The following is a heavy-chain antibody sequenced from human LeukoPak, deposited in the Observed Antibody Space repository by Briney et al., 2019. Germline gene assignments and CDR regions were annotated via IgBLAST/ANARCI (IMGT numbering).Heavy chain of an antibody. D-gene: IGHD3-22*01. J-gene: IGHJ4*02. CDR3: ARGEGSGYYFTPYYFDY. V-gene: IGHV1-46*01. Sequence: ASVKVSCKASGYTFTSYYMHWVRQAPGQGLEWMGIINPSGGSTSYAQKFQGRVTMTRDTSTSTVYMELSSLRSEDTAVYYCARGEGSGYYFTPYYFDYWGQGTLVTVSS. CDR1: GYTFTSYY. CDR2: INPSGGST.